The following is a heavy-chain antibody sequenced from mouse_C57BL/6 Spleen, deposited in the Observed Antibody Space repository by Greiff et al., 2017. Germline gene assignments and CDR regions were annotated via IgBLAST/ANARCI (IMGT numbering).Heavy chain of an antibody. D-gene: IGHD3-3*01. CDR1: GYTFTDYY. CDR3: ARKGARGYGVDY. CDR2: IYPGSGNT. V-gene: IGHV1-76*01. J-gene: IGHJ2*01. Sequence: VQLQQSGAELVRPGASVKLSCKASGYTFTDYYINWVKQRPGQGLEWIARIYPGSGNTYYNEKFKGKATLTAEKSSSTAYMQLSSLTSEDSAVYFCARKGARGYGVDYWGQGTTLTVSS.